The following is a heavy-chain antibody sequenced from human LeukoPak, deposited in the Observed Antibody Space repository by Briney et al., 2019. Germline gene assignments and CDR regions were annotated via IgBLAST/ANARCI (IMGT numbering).Heavy chain of an antibody. D-gene: IGHD3-3*01. V-gene: IGHV1-2*02. J-gene: IGHJ4*02. CDR3: ARAGYYDFWSGYYRCGY. CDR1: GYTFTGYY. Sequence: GASVKVSCKASGYTFTGYYMHWVRQAPGQGLEWMGWINPNSGGTNYAQKFQGRVTMTRDTSISTAYMELSRLRSDDTAVYYCARAGYYDFWSGYYRCGYWGQGTLVTVSS. CDR2: INPNSGGT.